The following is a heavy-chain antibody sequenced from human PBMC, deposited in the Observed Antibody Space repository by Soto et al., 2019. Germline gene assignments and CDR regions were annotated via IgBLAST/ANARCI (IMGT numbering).Heavy chain of an antibody. CDR3: ARDITVRGQPPRTFDY. CDR1: GFTFSSYS. J-gene: IGHJ4*02. D-gene: IGHD3-10*01. V-gene: IGHV3-21*01. Sequence: GGSLRLSCAASGFTFSSYSMSWVRQAPGKGLEWVSSISSSSSYIYYADSVKGRFTISRDNAKSSLYLQMNSLRAEDTAMYYCARDITVRGQPPRTFDYWGQGTLVTVSS. CDR2: ISSSSSYI.